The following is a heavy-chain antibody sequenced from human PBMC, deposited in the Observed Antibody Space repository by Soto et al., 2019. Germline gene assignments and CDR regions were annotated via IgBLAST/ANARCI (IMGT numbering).Heavy chain of an antibody. V-gene: IGHV3-33*01. J-gene: IGHJ6*03. CDR1: GFTFSSYG. CDR2: IWYDGSNK. D-gene: IGHD5-12*01. Sequence: GGSLRLSCAASGFTFSSYGMHWVRQAPGKGLEWVAVIWYDGSNKYYADSVKGRFTISRDNSKNTLYLQMNSLRAEDTAVYYCARVAEGSGYGFDYYYMDVWGKGTTVTVSS. CDR3: ARVAEGSGYGFDYYYMDV.